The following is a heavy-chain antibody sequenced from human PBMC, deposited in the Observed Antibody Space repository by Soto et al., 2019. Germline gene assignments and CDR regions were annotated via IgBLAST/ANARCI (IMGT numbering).Heavy chain of an antibody. Sequence: QVQLVESGGGVVQPGRSLRLSCAASGFTFSSYGMHWVRQAPGKGLEWVAVISYDGSNKYYADSVKGRFTISRDNSKNTLYLQMNSLRAEDTAVYYCAKARTVGAMWSSYLDYWGQGTLVTVSS. V-gene: IGHV3-30*18. CDR3: AKARTVGAMWSSYLDY. J-gene: IGHJ4*02. D-gene: IGHD1-26*01. CDR2: ISYDGSNK. CDR1: GFTFSSYG.